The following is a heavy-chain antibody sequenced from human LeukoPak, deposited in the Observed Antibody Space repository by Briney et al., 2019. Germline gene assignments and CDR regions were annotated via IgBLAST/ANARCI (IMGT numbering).Heavy chain of an antibody. Sequence: GESLKISCKGSGYSFTSYWIGWVRQMPGKGLEWMGIIYPGDSDTRYSPSFQGQVTISADKSISTAYLQWSSLKASDTAMYYCARRDQEQNYYYGMDVWGQGTTVTVSS. CDR1: GYSFTSYW. J-gene: IGHJ6*02. V-gene: IGHV5-51*01. CDR3: ARRDQEQNYYYGMDV. D-gene: IGHD6-13*01. CDR2: IYPGDSDT.